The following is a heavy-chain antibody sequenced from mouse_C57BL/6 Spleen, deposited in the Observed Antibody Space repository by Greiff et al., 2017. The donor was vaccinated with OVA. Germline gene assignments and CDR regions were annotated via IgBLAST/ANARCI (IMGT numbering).Heavy chain of an antibody. D-gene: IGHD2-12*01. CDR1: GFTFSDYG. V-gene: IGHV5-17*01. J-gene: IGHJ2*01. CDR3: AREGDDDYFDY. Sequence: EVKVVESGGGLVKPGGSLKLSCAASGFTFSDYGMHWVRQAPEKGLEWVAYISSGSSTIYYADTVKGRFTISRANAKNTLFLQMTSLRSEDTAMDYCAREGDDDYFDYWGQGTTRTVSS. CDR2: ISSGSSTI.